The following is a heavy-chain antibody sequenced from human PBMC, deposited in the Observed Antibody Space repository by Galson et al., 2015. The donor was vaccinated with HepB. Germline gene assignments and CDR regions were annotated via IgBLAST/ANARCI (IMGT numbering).Heavy chain of an antibody. CDR1: GFTFSSYA. V-gene: IGHV3-30*18. CDR3: AKDVATNGDYLFDY. Sequence: SLRLSCAASGFTFSSYAMHWVRQAPGKGLEWVALIFYNGSNKYYADSVKGRFTISRDNSKNTLYLQMSSLRAEDTAVYYCAKDVATNGDYLFDYWGQGTLVTISS. D-gene: IGHD4-17*01. J-gene: IGHJ4*02. CDR2: IFYNGSNK.